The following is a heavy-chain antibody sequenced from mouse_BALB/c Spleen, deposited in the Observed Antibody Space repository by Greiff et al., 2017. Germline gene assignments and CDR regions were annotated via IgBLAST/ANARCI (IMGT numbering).Heavy chain of an antibody. CDR2: VNPYNGGT. V-gene: IGHV1-19*01. CDR1: GYPFTDYY. CDR3: AIEATTATAY. Sequence: VQLKQSGPELVKPGASVKMSCKASGYPFTDYYMDWVKQSHGESFEWIGRVNPYNGGTSYNQKFKGKATLTGDKSSSTAYMELNSLTSEDSAVYYCAIEATTATAYWGQGTLVTVSA. D-gene: IGHD1-2*01. J-gene: IGHJ3*01.